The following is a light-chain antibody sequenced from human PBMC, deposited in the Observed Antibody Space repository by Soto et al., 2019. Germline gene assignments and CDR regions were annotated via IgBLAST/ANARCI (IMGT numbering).Light chain of an antibody. CDR1: QDIIND. CDR3: LQYYNFSWT. V-gene: IGKV1-6*01. J-gene: IGKJ1*01. CDR2: AAF. Sequence: AIQVTQSPSSLSASVGDRVTITCRASQDIINDLALDQPNPLQAPNLLIFAAFNLQSGVPSRFSGGGSGTHFTLTISSLQPDDFASYFCLQYYNFSWTFGQGTKVDI.